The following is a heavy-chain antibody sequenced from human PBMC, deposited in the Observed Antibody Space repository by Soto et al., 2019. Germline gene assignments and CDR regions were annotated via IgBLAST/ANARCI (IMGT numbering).Heavy chain of an antibody. CDR1: GFTFSSYA. D-gene: IGHD6-6*01. Sequence: ASVRLSCAASGFTFSSYAMSWARQARGKGLEWVSAISGSGGSTYYADSVKGRFTISRDNSKNTLYLQMNSLRAEDTAVYYCAKEGSAARSYGMDVWGQGTTVTVSS. J-gene: IGHJ6*02. V-gene: IGHV3-23*01. CDR3: AKEGSAARSYGMDV. CDR2: ISGSGGST.